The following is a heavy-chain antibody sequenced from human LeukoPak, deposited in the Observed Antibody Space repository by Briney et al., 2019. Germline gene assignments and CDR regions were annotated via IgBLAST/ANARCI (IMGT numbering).Heavy chain of an antibody. D-gene: IGHD2-2*01. CDR1: GFTFSSHA. CDR2: IKQDGSEK. CDR3: AKEVVPAASPGVDY. V-gene: IGHV3-7*04. Sequence: GGSLRLSCAASGFTFSSHAMSWVRQAPGKGLEWVANIKQDGSEKYYVDSVKGRFTISRDNAKNSLYLQMNSLRAEDTAVYYCAKEVVPAASPGVDYWGQGTLVTVSS. J-gene: IGHJ4*02.